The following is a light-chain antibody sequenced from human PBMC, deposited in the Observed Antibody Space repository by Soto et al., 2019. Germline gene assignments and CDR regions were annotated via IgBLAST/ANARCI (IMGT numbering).Light chain of an antibody. CDR2: GAS. CDR1: QSVSSAY. Sequence: EIVLTQSPGTLSLSPGEIATLSCRASQSVSSAYLAWYQQIPGQAPRLLIYGASSRATGIPDRFSGSGYGKDFTLTISGLEPEDFAVYYCQQSGSSFYTFGQGTKLEIK. J-gene: IGKJ2*01. CDR3: QQSGSSFYT. V-gene: IGKV3-20*01.